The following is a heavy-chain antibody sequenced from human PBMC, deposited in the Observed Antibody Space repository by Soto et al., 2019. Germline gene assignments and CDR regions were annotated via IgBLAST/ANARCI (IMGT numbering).Heavy chain of an antibody. CDR3: ARAHSNSLFFDY. Sequence: SETLSLTCAVSGGSISSGGYSWSWIRQPPGKGLEWIGYIYHSGSTYYNPSLKSRVTISVDRSKDQFSLKLSSVTAADTAVYYCARAHSNSLFFDYWGQGTLVTVSS. D-gene: IGHD4-4*01. J-gene: IGHJ4*02. CDR2: IYHSGST. CDR1: GGSISSGGYS. V-gene: IGHV4-30-2*01.